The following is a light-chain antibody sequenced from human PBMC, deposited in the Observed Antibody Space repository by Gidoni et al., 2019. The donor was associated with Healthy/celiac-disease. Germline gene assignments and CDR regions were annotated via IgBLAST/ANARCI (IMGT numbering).Light chain of an antibody. V-gene: IGLV2-18*02. J-gene: IGLJ2*01. CDR2: EVS. Sequence: QSALTQPPSVSGSPGQSVTISCTGTSSDVGSYNRVSWYQQPPGTAPKLIIYEVSNRPSGVPERFSGSKSGNTASLTISGIQAEDEADYYCSSYTSSSTLVFGGGTKLTVL. CDR1: SSDVGSYNR. CDR3: SSYTSSSTLV.